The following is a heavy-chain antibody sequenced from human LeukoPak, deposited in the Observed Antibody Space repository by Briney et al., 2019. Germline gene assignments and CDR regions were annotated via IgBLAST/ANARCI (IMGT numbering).Heavy chain of an antibody. CDR1: GFTFSSYA. CDR2: ITGSGGST. CDR3: ARARNHYYDSSGAFYAY. J-gene: IGHJ4*02. V-gene: IGHV3-23*01. Sequence: GGSLRLSCAASGFTFSSYAMTWVRQAPGKGLEWVSDITGSGGSTYYADSVKGRFTISGDNSKNTLYLQMNGLGAEDTAVYYCARARNHYYDSSGAFYAYWGQGTLVTVSS. D-gene: IGHD3-22*01.